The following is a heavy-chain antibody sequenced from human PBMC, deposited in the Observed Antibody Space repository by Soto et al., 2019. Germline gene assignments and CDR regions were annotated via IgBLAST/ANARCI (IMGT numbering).Heavy chain of an antibody. CDR1: GGTFTSYA. J-gene: IGHJ6*02. CDR3: ARWDCSSTSCYPYYYGMDV. D-gene: IGHD2-2*01. CDR2: IIPIFGTA. V-gene: IGHV1-69*13. Sequence: SVKASCKASGGTFTSYAISCVRQAPGQGLEWMGGIIPIFGTANYAQKFHVRVTITADESTSTAYMELSSLRSEDTAVYYCARWDCSSTSCYPYYYGMDVWGQGTTVTVSS.